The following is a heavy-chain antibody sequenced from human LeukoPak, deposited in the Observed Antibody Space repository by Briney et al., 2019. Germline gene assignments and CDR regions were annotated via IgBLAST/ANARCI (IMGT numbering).Heavy chain of an antibody. J-gene: IGHJ4*02. D-gene: IGHD3-16*01. CDR1: GFIVRSNH. V-gene: IGHV3-66*01. Sequence: GGSLRLTCAAFGFIVRSNHINWVRQAPGKGLEWVSITYSGDTTYYADSVKGRFTISRDNAKNSLYLQMNSLRVEDTAVYYCARDQGGVGYWGQGTLVTVSS. CDR2: TYSGDTT. CDR3: ARDQGGVGY.